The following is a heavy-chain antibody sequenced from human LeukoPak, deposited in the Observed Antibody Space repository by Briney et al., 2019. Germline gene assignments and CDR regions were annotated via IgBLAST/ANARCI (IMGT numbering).Heavy chain of an antibody. D-gene: IGHD2-15*01. J-gene: IGHJ4*02. CDR2: IYYSGST. Sequence: SDTLSLACAVSGYSISSSNWWGWIRQPPGKGLEWIGYIYYSGSTYYNPSLKSRVTISVDTSKNQFSLKLSSVTAADTAVYYCARLEDIVVVVVVDYWGQGTLVTVSS. V-gene: IGHV4-28*01. CDR3: ARLEDIVVVVVVDY. CDR1: GYSISSSNW.